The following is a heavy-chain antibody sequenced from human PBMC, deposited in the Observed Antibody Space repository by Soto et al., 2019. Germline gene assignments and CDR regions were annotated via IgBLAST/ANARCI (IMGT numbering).Heavy chain of an antibody. D-gene: IGHD3-3*01. CDR2: IYYSGST. J-gene: IGHJ4*02. V-gene: IGHV4-28*03. CDR1: GYSISNNNW. Sequence: SETLSLTCAVSGYSISNNNWWGWIRQPPGMGLEWIGRIYYSGSTYYNPSLKSRVTMSVDTSKNQFSLKLSSVTAADTAVYYCARVIFGGAFDYWGQGTLVTVSS. CDR3: ARVIFGGAFDY.